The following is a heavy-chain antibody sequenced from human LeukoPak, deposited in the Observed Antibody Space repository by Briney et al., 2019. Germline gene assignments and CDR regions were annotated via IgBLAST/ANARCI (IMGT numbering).Heavy chain of an antibody. CDR1: GFIFSNYG. V-gene: IGHV3-30*02. J-gene: IGHJ4*02. CDR3: ARALAAGYFDWLLSNFDY. D-gene: IGHD3-9*01. Sequence: GGSLRLSCAASGFIFSNYGMHWVRQAPGKGLEWVALIRYDGSNKYYADSVKGRFTISRDNAKNSLYLQMNSLRAEDTAVYYCARALAAGYFDWLLSNFDYWGQGTLVTVSS. CDR2: IRYDGSNK.